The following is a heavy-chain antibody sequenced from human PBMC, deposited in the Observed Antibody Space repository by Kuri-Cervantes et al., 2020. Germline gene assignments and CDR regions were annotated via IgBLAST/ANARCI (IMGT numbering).Heavy chain of an antibody. D-gene: IGHD1-26*01. V-gene: IGHV3-30-3*01. CDR1: GFTFSSYA. CDR2: ISYDGSNK. Sequence: GGSLRLSCAASGFTFSSYAMHWVRQAPGKGLEWVAVISYDGSNKYYADSVKGRFTISRDNSKNTLYLQMNSLRAEDTAVYYCARAPEWELLHYFDYWGQGTLVTVSS. CDR3: ARAPEWELLHYFDY. J-gene: IGHJ4*02.